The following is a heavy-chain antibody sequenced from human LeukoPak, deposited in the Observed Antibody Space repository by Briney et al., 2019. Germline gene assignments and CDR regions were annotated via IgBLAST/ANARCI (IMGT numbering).Heavy chain of an antibody. CDR2: IIPIFGTA. CDR1: GGTFSSYA. D-gene: IGHD5-18*01. Sequence: ASVKVSCKASGGTFSSYAISWVRQAPGQGLEWMGGIIPIFGTANYAQKFQGRVTITADESTSTAYMELSSLRSEDTAVYYCARKGGCSYGLDYYGMDVWGKGTTVTVSS. J-gene: IGHJ6*04. CDR3: ARKGGCSYGLDYYGMDV. V-gene: IGHV1-69*13.